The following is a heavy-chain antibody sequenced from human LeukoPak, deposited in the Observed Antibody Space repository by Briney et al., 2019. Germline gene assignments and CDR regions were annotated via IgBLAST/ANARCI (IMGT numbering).Heavy chain of an antibody. V-gene: IGHV3-7*01. J-gene: IGHJ4*02. CDR2: IKQDGSAE. Sequence: GGSLRLSCTASGFSIGNYWVSWVRQAPGKGPEWVANIKQDGSAEYYVDSVKGRFTISRDNAKNSLSLQMNSLRAEDTAVYYCARWAGVTDYWGQGTLVTVSS. CDR1: GFSIGNYW. CDR3: ARWAGVTDY. D-gene: IGHD5-18*01.